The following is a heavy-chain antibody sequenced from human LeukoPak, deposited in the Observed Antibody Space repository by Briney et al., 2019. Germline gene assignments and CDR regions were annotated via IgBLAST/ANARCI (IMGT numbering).Heavy chain of an antibody. V-gene: IGHV3-23*01. Sequence: PGGSLRLSCAASGFTFSTYAMNWVRQAPGKGLEWVSTINHNGGNTYYADSVKGRFTISRDNSKNTLYLQMNSLRAEDTAVYYCARDFQQWLVGFDYWGQGTLVTVSS. CDR1: GFTFSTYA. J-gene: IGHJ4*02. D-gene: IGHD6-19*01. CDR2: INHNGGNT. CDR3: ARDFQQWLVGFDY.